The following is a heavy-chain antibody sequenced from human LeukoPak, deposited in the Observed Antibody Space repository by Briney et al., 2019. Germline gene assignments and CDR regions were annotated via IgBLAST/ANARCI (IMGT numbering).Heavy chain of an antibody. CDR1: GYTFTNYG. Sequence: ASVKVSCKASGYTFTNYGINWVRQAPGQGLEWMGWISAYNGNANYAQKLQGRVTMTTDTSTSTAYMELRRLRSDDTAVYYCARDPNRVTAIPGYWGQGTLVTVSS. D-gene: IGHD2-21*02. V-gene: IGHV1-18*01. CDR3: ARDPNRVTAIPGY. CDR2: ISAYNGNA. J-gene: IGHJ4*02.